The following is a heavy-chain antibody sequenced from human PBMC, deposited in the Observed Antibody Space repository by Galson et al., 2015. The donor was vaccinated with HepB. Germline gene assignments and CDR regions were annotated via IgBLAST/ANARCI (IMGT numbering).Heavy chain of an antibody. CDR1: GFTFSDYA. V-gene: IGHV3-30-3*01. Sequence: SLRLSCAASGFTFSDYAMHWVRQAPGKGLEWVAVISDDGNEKYYADAVKGRFTISRDNSKNTLYLQMSSLRTEDTAVYYCARERDSPGSFGMLALFLDYWGQGTLVTVSS. D-gene: IGHD3-16*01. J-gene: IGHJ4*02. CDR2: ISDDGNEK. CDR3: ARERDSPGSFGMLALFLDY.